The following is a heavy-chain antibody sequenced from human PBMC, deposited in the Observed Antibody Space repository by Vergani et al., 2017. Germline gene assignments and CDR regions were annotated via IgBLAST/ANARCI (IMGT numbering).Heavy chain of an antibody. CDR2: IYYSGST. D-gene: IGHD3-22*01. J-gene: IGHJ4*02. V-gene: IGHV4-39*07. CDR3: AREYYDSSGYYSPFGY. CDR1: GGSISSSSYY. Sequence: QVQLQESGPGLVKPSETLSLTCTVSGGSISSSSYYWGWIRQPPGKGLEWIGSIYYSGSTYYNPSLKSRVTISVDTSKNQFSLKLSSVTAADTAVYYCAREYYDSSGYYSPFGYWGQGTLVTVSS.